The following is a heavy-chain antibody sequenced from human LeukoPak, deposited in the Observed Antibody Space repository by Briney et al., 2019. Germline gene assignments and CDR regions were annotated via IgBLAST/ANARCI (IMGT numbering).Heavy chain of an antibody. V-gene: IGHV3-21*01. CDR3: AREIAAAGNFEDY. CDR1: GFTFGSYA. Sequence: PGGSLRLSCAASGFTFGSYAMSWVRQAPGKGLEWVSSISSSSSYIYYADSVKGRFTISRDNAKNSLYLQMNSLRAEDTAVYYCAREIAAAGNFEDYWGQGTLVTVSS. D-gene: IGHD6-13*01. J-gene: IGHJ4*02. CDR2: ISSSSSYI.